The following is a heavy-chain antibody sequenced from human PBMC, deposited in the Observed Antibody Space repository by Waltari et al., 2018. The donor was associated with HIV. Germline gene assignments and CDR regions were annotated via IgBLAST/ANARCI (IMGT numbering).Heavy chain of an antibody. D-gene: IGHD3-3*01. CDR2: MYYSGST. CDR3: ARGIYGDISGDMDV. CDR1: GGSISNYY. Sequence: QVQLQESGPGLVKPSETLSLTCTVPGGSISNYYWSWIRQPPGKGLEWIGYMYYSGSTNYNPSLKSRVTISVDTSKNQFSLKLSSVTAADTAVYYCARGIYGDISGDMDVWGQGTTVTVSS. J-gene: IGHJ6*02. V-gene: IGHV4-59*01.